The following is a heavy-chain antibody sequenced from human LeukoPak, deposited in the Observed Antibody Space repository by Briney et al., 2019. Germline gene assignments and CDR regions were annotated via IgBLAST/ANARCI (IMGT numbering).Heavy chain of an antibody. Sequence: GGSLRLSCAASGFTFSSYWMSWVRQAPGKGLEVVANIKEDGSEKYYVDSVKGRFTISRDNAKNSLYLQINSLRAEDTAVYYCAREREGVVVITTQLWFDYWGQGTLVTVSS. V-gene: IGHV3-7*03. J-gene: IGHJ4*02. CDR3: AREREGVVVITTQLWFDY. CDR1: GFTFSSYW. CDR2: IKEDGSEK. D-gene: IGHD3-22*01.